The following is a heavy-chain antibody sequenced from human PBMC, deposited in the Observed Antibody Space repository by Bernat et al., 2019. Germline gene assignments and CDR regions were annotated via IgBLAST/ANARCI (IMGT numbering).Heavy chain of an antibody. J-gene: IGHJ3*02. V-gene: IGHV3-21*01. Sequence: EVQLVESGGGLVKPGGSLRLSCAASGFTFSSYSMNWVRQAPGKGLEWVSSISSSSSYIYYADAVKGRFTITRDNAKNSLYLQMSSLRAEDTAVYYCARNRYSYGFLDAFDIWGQGTMVTVSS. CDR2: ISSSSSYI. CDR1: GFTFSSYS. D-gene: IGHD5-18*01. CDR3: ARNRYSYGFLDAFDI.